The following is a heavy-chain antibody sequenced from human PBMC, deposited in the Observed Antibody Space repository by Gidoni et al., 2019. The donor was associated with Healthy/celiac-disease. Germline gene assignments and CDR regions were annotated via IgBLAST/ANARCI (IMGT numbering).Heavy chain of an antibody. V-gene: IGHV3-21*01. CDR3: ARDSEGYFDL. CDR1: GVTFSSYS. Sequence: EVQLVESGGGLVKPGGSLRLSCAASGVTFSSYSMNWVRQAPGKGLEWVSSISSSSSYIYYADSVKGRFTISRDNAKNSRYLQMNSLRAEDTAVYYCARDSEGYFDLWGRGTLVTVSS. D-gene: IGHD1-26*01. J-gene: IGHJ2*01. CDR2: ISSSSSYI.